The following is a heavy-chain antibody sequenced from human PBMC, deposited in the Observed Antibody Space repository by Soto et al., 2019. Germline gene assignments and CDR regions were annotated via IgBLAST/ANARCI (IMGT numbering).Heavy chain of an antibody. CDR2: INSSSRNI. Sequence: EVQLVESGGGLVQPGGSLRLSCAASGFTFSSYSMNWVRQAPGKGPEGGSYINSSSRNIYYADSVKGRFTISRDNAKNSLYLQMNSLRAEDTAVYYCARDRPHDYGDYDRGNWYFDLWGRGTLVTVSS. CDR1: GFTFSSYS. CDR3: ARDRPHDYGDYDRGNWYFDL. V-gene: IGHV3-48*01. D-gene: IGHD4-17*01. J-gene: IGHJ2*01.